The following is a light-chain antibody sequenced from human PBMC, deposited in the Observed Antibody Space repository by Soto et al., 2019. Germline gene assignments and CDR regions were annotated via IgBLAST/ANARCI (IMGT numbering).Light chain of an antibody. Sequence: EIVMTQSPATLSVSPEERATLSCRASQSVSSNLAWYQQKPGQAPRLLIYGASTRATGIPARFSGSGSGTEFTLTISSLQSEDFAVYYCQQYNNWRTFGKGTKGDIK. CDR3: QQYNNWRT. J-gene: IGKJ1*01. CDR1: QSVSSN. V-gene: IGKV3-15*01. CDR2: GAS.